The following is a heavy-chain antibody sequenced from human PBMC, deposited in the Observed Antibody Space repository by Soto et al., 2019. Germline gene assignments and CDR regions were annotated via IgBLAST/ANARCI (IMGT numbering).Heavy chain of an antibody. CDR1: GFTFSDYY. D-gene: IGHD3-10*01. Sequence: QVQLVESGGGLVKPGVSLRLSCAASGFTFSDYYMTWIRQAPGKGLEWVSTITDTGGDAKYADSVRGRFTISRDNSKNTLHLQMSSLRAEDSAVYYCARGSTDSYPGSRIFDFWGRGTLVTVSS. V-gene: IGHV3-11*05. CDR3: ARGSTDSYPGSRIFDF. J-gene: IGHJ4*02. CDR2: ITDTGGDA.